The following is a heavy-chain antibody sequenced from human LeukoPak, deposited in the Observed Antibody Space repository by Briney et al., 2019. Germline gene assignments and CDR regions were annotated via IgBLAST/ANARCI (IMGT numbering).Heavy chain of an antibody. Sequence: SETLSLTCTVSGGSISSSSYYWGWIRQPPGKGLEWIGTIYYSGSTYYNPSLKSRVTISVDTSKNQFSLKLSSVTAADTAVYYCARLHSSPDIVVVPAAISGWGQGTLVTVSS. J-gene: IGHJ4*02. CDR2: IYYSGST. V-gene: IGHV4-39*01. CDR3: ARLHSSPDIVVVPAAISG. D-gene: IGHD2-2*01. CDR1: GGSISSSSYY.